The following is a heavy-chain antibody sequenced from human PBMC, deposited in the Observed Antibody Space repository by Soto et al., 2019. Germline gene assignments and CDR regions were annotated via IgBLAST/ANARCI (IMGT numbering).Heavy chain of an antibody. CDR3: ARDWVHDYGDYGPHYYYYYGMDV. J-gene: IGHJ6*02. Sequence: EVQLVESGGGLVQPGGSLRLSCAASGFTVSSNYMSWVRQAPGKGLEWVSVIYSGGSTYYADSVKGRFTISRDNSKNTRYLQMNSLRAEDTAVYYCARDWVHDYGDYGPHYYYYYGMDVWGQGTTVTVSS. CDR1: GFTVSSNY. CDR2: IYSGGST. V-gene: IGHV3-66*01. D-gene: IGHD4-17*01.